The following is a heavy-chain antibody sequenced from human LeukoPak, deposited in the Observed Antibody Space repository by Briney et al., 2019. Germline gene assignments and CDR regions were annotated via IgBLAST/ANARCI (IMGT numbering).Heavy chain of an antibody. Sequence: SVKVSCKASGYTFTSYGISWVRQAPGQGLEWMGGIIPIFGTANYAQKFQGRVTITADESTSTAYMELSSLRSEDTAVYYCVVDIVVVPAAPRMGGYFDYWGQGTLVTVSS. CDR2: IIPIFGTA. D-gene: IGHD2-2*03. CDR1: GYTFTSYG. J-gene: IGHJ4*02. CDR3: VVDIVVVPAAPRMGGYFDY. V-gene: IGHV1-69*13.